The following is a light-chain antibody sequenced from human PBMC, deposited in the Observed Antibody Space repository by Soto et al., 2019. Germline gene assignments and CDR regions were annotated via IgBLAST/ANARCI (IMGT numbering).Light chain of an antibody. CDR1: QSISSY. CDR3: QQSYSTPYT. Sequence: DIQMTQSPSSLSASVGDRVTITCRASQSISSYLNCYQQKPGTAPKLLIYAASSLQSGVPSRFSGSGSGTEFTLTISSLQPEDFATYYCQQSYSTPYTFGQGTKLEIK. CDR2: AAS. V-gene: IGKV1-39*01. J-gene: IGKJ2*01.